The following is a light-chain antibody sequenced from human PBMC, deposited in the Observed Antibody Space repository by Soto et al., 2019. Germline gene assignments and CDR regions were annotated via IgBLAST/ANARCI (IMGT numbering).Light chain of an antibody. CDR2: GAS. Sequence: IVLAQSPAILALSPGDRATLSCRASQSVSSSYLAWYQHKPGQAPRLLIHGASSRVTGIPDRFSGSGSGTDCTLTITRLEPEDFAVYSCQQYQSLTCGGGTKVDIK. J-gene: IGKJ4*01. V-gene: IGKV3-20*01. CDR1: QSVSSSY. CDR3: QQYQSLT.